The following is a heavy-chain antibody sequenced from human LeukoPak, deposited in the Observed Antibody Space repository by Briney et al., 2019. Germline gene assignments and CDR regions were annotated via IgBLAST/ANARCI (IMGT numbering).Heavy chain of an antibody. V-gene: IGHV3-23*01. CDR2: ISGSGGST. J-gene: IGHJ4*02. CDR1: GFTFSNYD. CDR3: AKDLYCSSTSCYEAVY. D-gene: IGHD2-2*01. Sequence: PGESLRLSCAASGFTFSNYDMSWVRQAPGKGLEWVSSISGSGGSTYYADSVKGRFTISRDNSKNTLYLQMNSLRAEDTAVYYCAKDLYCSSTSCYEAVYWGQGTLVTVSS.